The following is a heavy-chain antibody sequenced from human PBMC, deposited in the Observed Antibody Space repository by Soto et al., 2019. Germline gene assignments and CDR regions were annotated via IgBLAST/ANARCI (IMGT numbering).Heavy chain of an antibody. CDR1: GFTFSSYW. V-gene: IGHV3-74*01. CDR3: ARVSQAYSSGWPYDY. CDR2: INSDGSST. D-gene: IGHD6-19*01. J-gene: IGHJ4*02. Sequence: GGSLRLSCAASGFTFSSYWMHWVRQAPGKGLVWVSRINSDGSSTSYADSVKGRFTISRDNAKNTLYLQMNSLRAEDTAVYYCARVSQAYSSGWPYDYWGQGTLVTAPQ.